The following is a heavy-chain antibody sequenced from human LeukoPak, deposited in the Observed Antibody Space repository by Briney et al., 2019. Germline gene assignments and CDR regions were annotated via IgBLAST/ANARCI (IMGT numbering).Heavy chain of an antibody. CDR3: ARDLGWSTSH. Sequence: GASVKVSCKASGYTFTGHYMNWVRQAPGQGHEWMGWINPTGGTTYAQKFQDRVTMTRDTSINTAYMELSGLRSDDTAVYYCARDLGWSTSHWGQGTLVTVSS. D-gene: IGHD3-3*01. J-gene: IGHJ4*02. CDR1: GYTFTGHY. CDR2: INPTGGT. V-gene: IGHV1-2*02.